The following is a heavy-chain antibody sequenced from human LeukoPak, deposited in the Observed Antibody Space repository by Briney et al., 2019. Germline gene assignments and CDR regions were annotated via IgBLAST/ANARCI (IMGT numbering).Heavy chain of an antibody. Sequence: GGSLRPSCAASGFTFSNAWMSWVRQAPGKGLEWVGRIKSKTDGGTTDYAAPVKGRFTISRDDSKNTLYLQMNSLKTEDTAVYYCTTDQVRRITIFGVVHGGDIWGQGTMVTVSS. V-gene: IGHV3-15*01. CDR3: TTDQVRRITIFGVVHGGDI. CDR2: IKSKTDGGTT. D-gene: IGHD3-3*01. J-gene: IGHJ3*02. CDR1: GFTFSNAW.